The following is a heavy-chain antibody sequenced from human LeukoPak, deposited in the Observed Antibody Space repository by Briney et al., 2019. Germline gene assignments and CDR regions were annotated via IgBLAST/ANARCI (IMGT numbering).Heavy chain of an antibody. Sequence: GASVKVSCKASGYTFTSYDINWVRQATGQGLEWMGWMNPNSGNTGYAQKFQGRVTITRNTSISTAYMELSSLRSEDTAVYYCARRRGGVVPAARQANWFDPCGQPTLDTVSS. J-gene: IGHJ5*02. V-gene: IGHV1-8*03. CDR2: MNPNSGNT. CDR3: ARRRGGVVPAARQANWFDP. CDR1: GYTFTSYD. D-gene: IGHD2-2*01.